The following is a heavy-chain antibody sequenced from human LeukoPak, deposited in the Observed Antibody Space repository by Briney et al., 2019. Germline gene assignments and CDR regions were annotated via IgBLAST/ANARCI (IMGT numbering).Heavy chain of an antibody. CDR2: IYYSGST. CDR1: GGSISSGGYY. Sequence: PSETLSLTCTVSGGSISSGGYYWSWIRQHPGTGLEWIGYIYYSGSTYYNPSLKSRVTISVDTSKNQFSLKLSSVTAADTAVYYCARRPHATLRYHWFDPWGQGTLVTVSS. V-gene: IGHV4-31*03. J-gene: IGHJ5*02. D-gene: IGHD1-1*01. CDR3: ARRPHATLRYHWFDP.